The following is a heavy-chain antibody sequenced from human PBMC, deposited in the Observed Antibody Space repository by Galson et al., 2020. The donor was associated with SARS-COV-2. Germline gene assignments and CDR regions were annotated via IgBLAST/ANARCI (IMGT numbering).Heavy chain of an antibody. CDR2: INGDGSST. CDR3: ARTMEGCFFDS. D-gene: IGHD3-10*01. V-gene: IGHV3-74*03. Sequence: GESLKISCGASGFIFHNYWMHWVRQVPGKGLVWVSRINGDGSSTTYADSVKGRFTISRDNAKNTLLLQMKSLRAEDTAVYYCARTMEGCFFDSWGQGTLVTVPS. J-gene: IGHJ4*02. CDR1: GFIFHNYW.